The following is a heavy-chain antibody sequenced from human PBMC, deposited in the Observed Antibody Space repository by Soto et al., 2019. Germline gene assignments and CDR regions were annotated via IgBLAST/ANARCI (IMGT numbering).Heavy chain of an antibody. Sequence: ASQTMSLTCTVSCGSISSSSFHWGWIRQPPGKGLEWIGSIYYSGSTYYNPSLKSRVTISVDTSKNQFSLKLSSVTAADTAVYYCARRPGIAVAGGYGMDVWGQGTTVTVSS. D-gene: IGHD6-19*01. V-gene: IGHV4-39*01. CDR1: CGSISSSSFH. CDR2: IYYSGST. J-gene: IGHJ6*02. CDR3: ARRPGIAVAGGYGMDV.